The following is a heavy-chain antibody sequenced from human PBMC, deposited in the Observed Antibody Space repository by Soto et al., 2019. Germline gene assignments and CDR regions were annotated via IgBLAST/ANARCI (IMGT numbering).Heavy chain of an antibody. J-gene: IGHJ6*02. CDR3: AGELEKYSRGWYFSYGMDV. D-gene: IGHD6-19*01. V-gene: IGHV1-2*02. CDR2: INPNSGGT. Sequence: ASVKVSCKASGYTFTDYYIHWVRQAPGQGLEWMGWINPNSGGTSYTQKFQGRVTMTRDTSISTAYMEVSRLRSDDTAVYYCAGELEKYSRGWYFSYGMDVWGQGTMVTVSS. CDR1: GYTFTDYY.